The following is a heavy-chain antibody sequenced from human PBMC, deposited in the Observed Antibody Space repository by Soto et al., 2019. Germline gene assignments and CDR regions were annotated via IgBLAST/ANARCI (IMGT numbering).Heavy chain of an antibody. J-gene: IGHJ4*02. V-gene: IGHV4-4*07. D-gene: IGHD5-18*01. CDR3: ARGYFYGETFVY. CDR2: IYTSGGT. Sequence: PSETLYLTCTISGGSISSIYCNWIRQSAGRGLEWIGRIYTSGGTNYNPSLKSRVTMSVDTSKKQFSLNLSSVTAADTAVYYCARGYFYGETFVYWGQGTLVTVSS. CDR1: GGSISSIY.